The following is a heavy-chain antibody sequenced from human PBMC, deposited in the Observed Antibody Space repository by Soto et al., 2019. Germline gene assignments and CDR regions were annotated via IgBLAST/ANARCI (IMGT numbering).Heavy chain of an antibody. CDR2: IYYSGST. Sequence: PSETLSLTCTVSGGSISSGDYYWSWIRQPPGKGLEWIGYIYYSGSTYYNPSLKSRVTISVDTSKNQFSLKLSSVTAADTAVYYCARKFKRGSYYFDYWGQGTLVTVSS. D-gene: IGHD1-26*01. V-gene: IGHV4-30-4*02. J-gene: IGHJ4*02. CDR3: ARKFKRGSYYFDY. CDR1: GGSISSGDYY.